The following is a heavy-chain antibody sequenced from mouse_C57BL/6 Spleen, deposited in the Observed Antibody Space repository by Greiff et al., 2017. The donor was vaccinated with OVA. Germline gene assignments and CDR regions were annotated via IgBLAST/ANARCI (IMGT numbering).Heavy chain of an antibody. CDR3: ARSIHYYGSPYFDY. V-gene: IGHV1-69*01. D-gene: IGHD1-1*01. CDR2: IDPSDSYT. J-gene: IGHJ2*01. CDR1: GYTFTSYW. Sequence: QVQLQQPGAELVMPGASVKLSCKASGYTFTSYWMHWVKQRPGQGLEWIGEIDPSDSYTNYNQKFKGKSTLTVDKSSSTAYMQLSSLTSEDSAVYYCARSIHYYGSPYFDYWGQGTTLTVSS.